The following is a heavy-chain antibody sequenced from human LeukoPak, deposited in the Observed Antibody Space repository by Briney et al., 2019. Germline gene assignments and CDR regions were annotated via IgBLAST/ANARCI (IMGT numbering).Heavy chain of an antibody. J-gene: IGHJ3*02. D-gene: IGHD3-16*01. CDR3: ARGPITFYAFDI. CDR1: GYTFTGYY. CDR2: INPNSGGT. V-gene: IGHV1-2*02. Sequence: ASVNVSCKASGYTFTGYYMHWVRQAPGQGLEWMGWINPNSGGTNYAQKFQGRVTMTRDTPISTAYMELSRLRSDDTAVYYCARGPITFYAFDIWGQGTMVTVSS.